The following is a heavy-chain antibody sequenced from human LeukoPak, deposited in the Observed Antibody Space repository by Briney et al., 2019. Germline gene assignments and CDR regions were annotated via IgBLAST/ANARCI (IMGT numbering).Heavy chain of an antibody. V-gene: IGHV1-2*02. D-gene: IGHD6-13*01. CDR1: GYTFTGYY. J-gene: IGHJ4*02. Sequence: GASVKVSCKASGYTFTGYYMHWVRQAPGQGLEWMGWINPNSGGTNYAQKFQGRVTMTRDTSISTAYMELSRLRSDDTAVYYCARDTAAAGSFHPDCWGQGTLVTVSS. CDR2: INPNSGGT. CDR3: ARDTAAAGSFHPDC.